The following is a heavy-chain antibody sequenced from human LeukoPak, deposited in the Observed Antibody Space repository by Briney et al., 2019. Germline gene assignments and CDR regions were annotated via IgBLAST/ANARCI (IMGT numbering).Heavy chain of an antibody. CDR2: IYSGGSK. CDR3: ARDRGENWFDP. Sequence: GGSLRLSCAASGFTVSSNYMSWVRQAPGKGLEWVSVIYSGGSKYYADSVKGRFTISRDNSKNTLYLQMNSLGAEDTAVYYCARDRGENWFDPWGQGTLVTVSS. V-gene: IGHV3-53*01. J-gene: IGHJ5*02. CDR1: GFTVSSNY. D-gene: IGHD5-12*01.